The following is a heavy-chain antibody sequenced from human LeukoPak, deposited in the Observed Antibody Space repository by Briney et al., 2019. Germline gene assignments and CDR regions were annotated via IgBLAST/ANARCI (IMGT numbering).Heavy chain of an antibody. Sequence: SVKLPRNASGHTLTSYYIIWVPHPSGQALEWMGWISAHNGNTNYAQKLQRRVTMTTHASTSTAYMELRSLRAEDAVVYYCARAEGATAYFDYWGQGTLVTVSS. CDR1: GHTLTSYY. V-gene: IGHV1-18*04. D-gene: IGHD1-26*01. CDR2: ISAHNGNT. J-gene: IGHJ4*02. CDR3: ARAEGATAYFDY.